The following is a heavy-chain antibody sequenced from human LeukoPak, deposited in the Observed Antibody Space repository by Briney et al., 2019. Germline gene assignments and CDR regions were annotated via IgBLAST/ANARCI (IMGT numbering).Heavy chain of an antibody. CDR2: ISSGSSYI. CDR1: GFTFNNYC. Sequence: PGGSLRLSCAASGFTFNNYCMNWVRQAPGKGLEWVSSISSGSSYIYYADSVKGRFTISRDNAKNTLYLQMNSLRAEDTAVYYCAMVVVVRRAWGQGTLVTVSS. V-gene: IGHV3-21*01. J-gene: IGHJ5*02. CDR3: AMVVVVRRA. D-gene: IGHD3-22*01.